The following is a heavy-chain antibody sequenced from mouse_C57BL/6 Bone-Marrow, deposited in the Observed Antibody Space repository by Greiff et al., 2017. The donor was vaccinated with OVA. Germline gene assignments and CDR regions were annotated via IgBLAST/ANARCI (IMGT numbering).Heavy chain of an antibody. CDR2: IDPSDSET. J-gene: IGHJ1*03. Sequence: QVQLQQPGAELVRPGSSVKLSCKASGYTFTSYWMHWVKQRPIQGLEWIGNIDPSDSETHYNQKFKDKATLTVDKSSSTAYMQLSSLTSEDSAVYCCAGTVVATMGYWYFDVWGTGTTVTVSS. CDR1: GYTFTSYW. CDR3: AGTVVATMGYWYFDV. D-gene: IGHD1-1*01. V-gene: IGHV1-52*01.